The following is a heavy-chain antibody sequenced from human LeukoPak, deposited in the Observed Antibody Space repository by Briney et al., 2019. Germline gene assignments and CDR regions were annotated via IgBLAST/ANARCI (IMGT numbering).Heavy chain of an antibody. CDR3: AKGGRITMLRGVQRDHYFDY. Sequence: GGSLRLSCAASGFTVSSNYMSWVRQAPGKGLEWVAYIRYDGGNRHYADSVKGRFTISRDNSKNTLYLQMNSLRVEDTAVYYCAKGGRITMLRGVQRDHYFDYWGQGTLVTVSS. CDR2: IRYDGGNR. V-gene: IGHV3-30*02. D-gene: IGHD3-10*01. J-gene: IGHJ4*02. CDR1: GFTVSSNY.